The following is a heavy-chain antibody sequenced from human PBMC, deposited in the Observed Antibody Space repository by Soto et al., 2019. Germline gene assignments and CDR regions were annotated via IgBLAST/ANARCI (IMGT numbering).Heavy chain of an antibody. J-gene: IGHJ6*03. D-gene: IGHD1-26*01. CDR1: GFSFSIYW. V-gene: IGHV3-74*01. CDR3: ATGLSTRGYYMDA. Sequence: PGESLKISCAASGFSFSIYWMHWVRQAPGKGLVWVSRIITDGSSTSYADSVKGRFTISRDNAKNTLYLQMNSLRAEDTAVYYCATGLSTRGYYMDAWGKGTTVTVSS. CDR2: IITDGSST.